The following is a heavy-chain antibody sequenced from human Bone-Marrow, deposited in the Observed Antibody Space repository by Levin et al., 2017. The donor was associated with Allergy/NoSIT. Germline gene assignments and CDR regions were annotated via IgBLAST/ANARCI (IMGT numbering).Heavy chain of an antibody. Sequence: PGGSLRLSCAASGFTFSNYWVHWVRQAPGKGLVWVSRINSDGSRSTYADSVKGRFTISRDNAKNTLNLQMSSLRAEDTAIYYCARQGSSGFYRDAFDIWGQGTLVTVSS. CDR3: ARQGSSGFYRDAFDI. CDR1: GFTFSNYW. D-gene: IGHD3-22*01. V-gene: IGHV3-74*01. J-gene: IGHJ3*02. CDR2: INSDGSRS.